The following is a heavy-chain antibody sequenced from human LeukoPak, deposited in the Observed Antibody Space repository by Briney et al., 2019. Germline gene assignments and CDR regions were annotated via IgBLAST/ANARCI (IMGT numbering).Heavy chain of an antibody. CDR3: ARKGFRGPKPFDY. CDR1: GGSFSGYY. J-gene: IGHJ4*02. V-gene: IGHV4-34*01. Sequence: LETLSLTCAVYGGSFSGYYWSWIRQPPGKGLEWIGEINHSGSTNYNPSLKSRVTISVDTSKNQFSLKLSSVTAADTAVYYCARKGFRGPKPFDYWGQGTLVTVSS. D-gene: IGHD3-10*01. CDR2: INHSGST.